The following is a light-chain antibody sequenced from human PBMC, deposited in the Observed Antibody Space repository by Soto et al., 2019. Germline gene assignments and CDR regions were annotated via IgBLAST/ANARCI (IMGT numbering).Light chain of an antibody. J-gene: IGKJ1*01. Sequence: ETVMTQSPATLSVSPGERATLSCRASQSVSSNLAWYQQKPGQAPRLLIYGASTRATGIPARFSGSGSGTEFTLTISSLQSEDFAVYHCQQYNNWPRTFGQGTKVEIK. V-gene: IGKV3-15*01. CDR2: GAS. CDR3: QQYNNWPRT. CDR1: QSVSSN.